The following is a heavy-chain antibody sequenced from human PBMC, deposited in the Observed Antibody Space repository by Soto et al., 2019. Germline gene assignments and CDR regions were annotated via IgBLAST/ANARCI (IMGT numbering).Heavy chain of an antibody. V-gene: IGHV4-59*08. Sequence: SKTLFLTGTVFGRSFSSYSWSWLRQPPKEGLEWIRYNYCSGRTNYNPVVNSRVTISGNTSKNLISLKLSSVTAAYTAVYYCSGWYNWIEVEYYYYCMDVWGQGTTVTVSS. CDR1: GRSFSSYS. CDR2: NYCSGRT. CDR3: SGWYNWIEVEYYYYCMDV. J-gene: IGHJ6*02. D-gene: IGHD1-20*01.